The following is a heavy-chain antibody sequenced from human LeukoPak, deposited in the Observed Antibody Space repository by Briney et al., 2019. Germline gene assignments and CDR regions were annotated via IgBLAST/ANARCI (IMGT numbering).Heavy chain of an antibody. V-gene: IGHV4-39*01. CDR1: GGFISSSSYY. D-gene: IGHD6-13*01. J-gene: IGHJ5*02. CDR2: IYYSGST. CDR3: ARHRVRSSWYDNWFDP. Sequence: SETLSLICTVSGGFISSSSYYWGWIRQPPGKGLEWIGSIYYSGSTYYNPSLKSRVTISVDTSKNQFSLKLSSVTAADTAVYYCARHRVRSSWYDNWFDPWGQGTLVTVSS.